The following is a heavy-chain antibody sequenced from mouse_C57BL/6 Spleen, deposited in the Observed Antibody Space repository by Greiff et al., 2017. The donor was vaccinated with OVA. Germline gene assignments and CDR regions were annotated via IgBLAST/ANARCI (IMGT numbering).Heavy chain of an antibody. Sequence: QVQLQQPGAELVMPGASVKLSCKASGYTFTSYWMHWVKQRPIQGLEWIGNIDPSDSETHYNQKFKDKATLTVDKSSSTAYMQLSSLTSEDSAVYYCARGYGDGPWFAYWGQGTLVTVSA. CDR3: ARGYGDGPWFAY. J-gene: IGHJ3*01. V-gene: IGHV1-52*01. CDR1: GYTFTSYW. D-gene: IGHD2-2*01. CDR2: IDPSDSET.